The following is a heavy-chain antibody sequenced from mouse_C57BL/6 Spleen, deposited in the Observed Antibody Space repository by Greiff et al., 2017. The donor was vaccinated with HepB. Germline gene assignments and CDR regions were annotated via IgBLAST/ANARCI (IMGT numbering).Heavy chain of an antibody. V-gene: IGHV14-1*01. CDR2: IDPEDGDT. D-gene: IGHD2-2*01. J-gene: IGHJ4*01. Sequence: EVQLQQSGAELVRPGASVKLSCTASGFNIKDYYMHWVKQRPEQGLEWIGRIDPEDGDTEYAPKFQGKATMTADTSSNTAYLQLSSLTSEDTAVYYCTTRGDDESYAMDYWGQGTSVTVSS. CDR1: GFNIKDYY. CDR3: TTRGDDESYAMDY.